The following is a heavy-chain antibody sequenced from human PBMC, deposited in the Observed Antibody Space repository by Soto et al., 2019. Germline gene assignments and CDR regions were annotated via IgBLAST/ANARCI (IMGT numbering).Heavy chain of an antibody. CDR1: GFTFSSYA. V-gene: IGHV3-23*01. D-gene: IGHD6-13*01. CDR3: AKDSSSRYFGYYYYMDV. CDR2: ISGSCGST. Sequence: GGSLRLSCAASGFTFSSYAMSWVRQAPGKGLEWVSAISGSCGSTYYADSVKGRFTISRDNSKNTLYLQMNSLRAVDTAVYYCAKDSSSRYFGYYYYMDVWGKGTTVTVSS. J-gene: IGHJ6*03.